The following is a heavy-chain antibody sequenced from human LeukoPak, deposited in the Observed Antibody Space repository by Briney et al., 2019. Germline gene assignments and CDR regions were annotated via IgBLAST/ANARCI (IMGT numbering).Heavy chain of an antibody. CDR1: GGTFSSYA. D-gene: IGHD3-9*01. J-gene: IGHJ4*02. Sequence: VASVKVSCKASGGTFSSYAISWVRQATGQGLEWMGWMNPNSGNTGYAQKFQGRVTMTRNTSISTAYMELSSLRSEDTAVYYCARTYYDILTGYTTFDYWGQGTLVTVSS. V-gene: IGHV1-8*02. CDR3: ARTYYDILTGYTTFDY. CDR2: MNPNSGNT.